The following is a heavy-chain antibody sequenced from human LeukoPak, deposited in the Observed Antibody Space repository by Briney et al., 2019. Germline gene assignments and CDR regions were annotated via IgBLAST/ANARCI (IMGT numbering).Heavy chain of an antibody. CDR3: AGDYRYSSSGFDY. CDR2: IYYSGST. D-gene: IGHD6-6*01. Sequence: KPSETLSLTCTVSGGSISSSSYYWGWIRQPPGKGLEWIGSIYYSGSTYYNPSLKSRVTISVDTSKNQFSLKLSSVTAADTAVYYCAGDYRYSSSGFDYWGQGTLVTVSS. V-gene: IGHV4-39*01. CDR1: GGSISSSSYY. J-gene: IGHJ4*02.